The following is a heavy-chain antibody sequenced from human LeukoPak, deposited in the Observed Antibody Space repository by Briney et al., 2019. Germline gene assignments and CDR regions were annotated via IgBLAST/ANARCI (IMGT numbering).Heavy chain of an antibody. D-gene: IGHD6-6*01. CDR3: ARDQGDGSSGYYFDY. CDR1: GYTFTSCY. Sequence: GASVKVSCKASGYTFTSCYMHWVRQAPGQGLEWMGIINPSGGSTSYAQKFQGRVTMTRDTSTSTVYMELSSLRSEDTAVYYCARDQGDGSSGYYFDYWGQGTLVTASS. V-gene: IGHV1-46*03. CDR2: INPSGGST. J-gene: IGHJ4*02.